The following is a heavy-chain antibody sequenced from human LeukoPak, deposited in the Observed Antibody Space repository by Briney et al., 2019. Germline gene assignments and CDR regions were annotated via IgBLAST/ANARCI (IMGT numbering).Heavy chain of an antibody. V-gene: IGHV1-69*05. CDR2: IIPIFGIV. CDR3: ARGARGYSGGFDSLLYFDC. CDR1: GGTFSSYG. Sequence: SEKVSCKASGGTFSSYGISWVRQAPGRGLEWMGRIIPIFGIVNHAQKFQDRVTVTTDESTTTVYMELSSLRSEDTAVYYCARGARGYSGGFDSLLYFDCWGQGTLVTVSS. D-gene: IGHD5-12*01. J-gene: IGHJ4*02.